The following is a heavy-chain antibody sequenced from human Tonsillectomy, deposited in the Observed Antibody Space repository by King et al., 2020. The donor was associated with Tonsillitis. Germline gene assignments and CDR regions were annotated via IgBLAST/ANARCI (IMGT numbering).Heavy chain of an antibody. CDR2: INPYNGYT. J-gene: IGHJ2*01. V-gene: IGHV1-18*01. Sequence: VQLVESGAEVKKPGASVKVSCKSSGYTFTSYGINWVRQAPGQGLEWMGWINPYNGYTNYAQNLQGRVTMTTDTSTSTAYMELRSLRSDDTAVYYCAGEGWNYARSLYWYFDLWGRGTLVTVSS. CDR1: GYTFTSYG. D-gene: IGHD1-7*01. CDR3: AGEGWNYARSLYWYFDL.